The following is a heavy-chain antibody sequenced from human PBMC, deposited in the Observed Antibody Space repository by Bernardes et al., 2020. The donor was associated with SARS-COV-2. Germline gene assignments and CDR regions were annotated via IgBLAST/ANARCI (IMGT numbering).Heavy chain of an antibody. Sequence: SVKVSCQAPGGTFSTHSLNWVRQAPGQGLAWMGRIILIYGTTEYAAQLQGRFPIVADRSASTGYMELRSLRSEDTAVYYCATRPFIVRGLTVTEANFNSWGQGTLVTVSS. CDR2: IILIYGTT. CDR3: ATRPFIVRGLTVTEANFNS. V-gene: IGHV1-69*08. D-gene: IGHD3-10*01. J-gene: IGHJ5*01. CDR1: GGTFSTHS.